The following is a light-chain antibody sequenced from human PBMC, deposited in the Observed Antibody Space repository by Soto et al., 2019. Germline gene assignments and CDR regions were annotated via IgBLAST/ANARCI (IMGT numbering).Light chain of an antibody. CDR3: QQSITYPLT. J-gene: IGKJ1*01. CDR2: RAS. Sequence: DIQMTQSPSTLSASAGDRVTITCRASQNIDRYLAWYQQKPGQAPSLLIYRASSLQSGVPSRFSGSGSGTEFTLTISSLQPDDFATYYCQQSITYPLTFGQGTKVDIK. CDR1: QNIDRY. V-gene: IGKV1-5*03.